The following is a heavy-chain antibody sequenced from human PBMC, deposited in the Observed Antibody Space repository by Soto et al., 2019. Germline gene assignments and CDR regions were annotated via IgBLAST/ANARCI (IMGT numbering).Heavy chain of an antibody. CDR2: IIPIFGTA. V-gene: IGHV1-69*01. Sequence: QVQLVQSGAEVKKPGSSVKVSCKASGGTFSSYAISWVRQAPGQGLEWMGGIIPIFGTANYAQKFQGRVTITADESTSTAYMELSSLRSEDTAVYYCATDNREYSGLYFDYWGQGTLVTVSS. CDR1: GGTFSSYA. D-gene: IGHD5-12*01. J-gene: IGHJ4*02. CDR3: ATDNREYSGLYFDY.